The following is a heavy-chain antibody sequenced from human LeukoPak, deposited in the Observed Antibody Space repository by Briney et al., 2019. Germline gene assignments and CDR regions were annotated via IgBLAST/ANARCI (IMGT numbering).Heavy chain of an antibody. Sequence: ASVKVSCKASGYTFTSYDINWVRQATGQGLEWMGWMNPNSGNTGYAQKFQGRVTMTRNTSISTAYMELSSLRSGDTAVYYCARGGRGRTARPQNYYYYYMDVWGKGTTVTVSS. CDR1: GYTFTSYD. CDR2: MNPNSGNT. CDR3: ARGGRGRTARPQNYYYYYMDV. J-gene: IGHJ6*03. D-gene: IGHD4-17*01. V-gene: IGHV1-8*01.